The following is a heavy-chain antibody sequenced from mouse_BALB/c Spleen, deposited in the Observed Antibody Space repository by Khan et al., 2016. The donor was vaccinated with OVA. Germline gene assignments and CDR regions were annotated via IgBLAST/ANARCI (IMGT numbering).Heavy chain of an antibody. D-gene: IGHD1-1*01. CDR2: ISTGGSYT. J-gene: IGHJ3*01. CDR1: GFTFSTYD. V-gene: IGHV5-6*01. CDR3: TRLAYYYNSEGFAY. Sequence: EVQLVESGGDLVKPGGSLKLSCAASGFTFSTYDMSWVRQTPDKRLEWVAGISTGGSYTYYPDSVKGRFTISRDNAKNTLYLQMSSLKSEDTAMYYCTRLAYYYNSEGFAYWGQGTLVSVSA.